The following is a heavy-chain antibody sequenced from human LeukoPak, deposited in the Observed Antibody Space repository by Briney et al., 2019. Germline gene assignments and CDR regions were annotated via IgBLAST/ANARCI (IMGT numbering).Heavy chain of an antibody. CDR1: RFTFEDYG. Sequence: GGSLRLSCEASRFTFEDYGMSWVRQAPGKGLEWVSGINWNGGSTGYADSVKGRFTISRDNAKNSLYLQMNSLRAEDTAVYYCARAKRNGFDIWGQGTMVTVSS. CDR3: ARAKRNGFDI. CDR2: INWNGGST. V-gene: IGHV3-20*04. J-gene: IGHJ3*02.